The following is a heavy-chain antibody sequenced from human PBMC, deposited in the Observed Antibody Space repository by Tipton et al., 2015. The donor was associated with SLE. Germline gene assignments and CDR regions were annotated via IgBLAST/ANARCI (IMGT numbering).Heavy chain of an antibody. J-gene: IGHJ6*03. CDR1: GYSISSGYY. CDR2: IFYSGSA. CDR3: ARNPPGHYYYNMDV. V-gene: IGHV4-30-4*01. Sequence: TLSLTCAVSGYSISSGYYWSWIRQPPGKGLEWIGYIFYSGSAYYNLSLKSRVTISEDTSKNQFSLKLSSVTAADTAVYYCARNPPGHYYYNMDVWGKGTTVTVSS.